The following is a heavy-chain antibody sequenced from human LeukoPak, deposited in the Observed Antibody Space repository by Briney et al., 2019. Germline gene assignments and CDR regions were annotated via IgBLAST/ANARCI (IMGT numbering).Heavy chain of an antibody. Sequence: GGSLRLSCAASGFTVSSNYMSWVRQAPGKGLEWVSVIYSGGSTYYADSVKGRFTISRDNSKNTLYLQMNSLRAEDTAVYYCARDPEYQLLYYFDYWGQGTLVTVSS. V-gene: IGHV3-53*05. J-gene: IGHJ4*02. D-gene: IGHD2-2*01. CDR3: ARDPEYQLLYYFDY. CDR2: IYSGGST. CDR1: GFTVSSNY.